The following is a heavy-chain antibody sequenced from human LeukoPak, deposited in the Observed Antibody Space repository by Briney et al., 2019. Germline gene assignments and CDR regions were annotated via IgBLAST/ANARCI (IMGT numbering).Heavy chain of an antibody. CDR3: ARVPSSSLYYFDY. CDR1: GGSISSYY. V-gene: IGHV4-59*01. D-gene: IGHD6-6*01. J-gene: IGHJ4*02. CDR2: IYYSGST. Sequence: SETLSLTCTVSGGSISSYYWSWIRQPPGEGLEWIGYIYYSGSTNYNPSLKSRVTISVDTSKNQFSLKLSSVTAADTAVYYCARVPSSSLYYFDYWGQGTLVTVSS.